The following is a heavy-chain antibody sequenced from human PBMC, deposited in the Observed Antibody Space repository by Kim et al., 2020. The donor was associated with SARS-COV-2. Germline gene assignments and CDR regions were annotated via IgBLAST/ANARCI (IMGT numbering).Heavy chain of an antibody. D-gene: IGHD3-3*01. Sequence: SETLSLTCTVSGGSISSYYWSCIRQPPGKGLEWIGYINYSGSTNYNPSLKSRVTISVDTSKNQFSLKLSSVTAADTAVYYCARAHSFIGTYYDFWSGPPRGSWFDPWGQGTLVTVSS. J-gene: IGHJ5*02. CDR3: ARAHSFIGTYYDFWSGPPRGSWFDP. CDR1: GGSISSYY. V-gene: IGHV4-59*01. CDR2: INYSGST.